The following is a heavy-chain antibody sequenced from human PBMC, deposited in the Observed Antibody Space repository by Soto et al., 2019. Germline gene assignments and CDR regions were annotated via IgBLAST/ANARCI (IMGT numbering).Heavy chain of an antibody. CDR3: ASTLLWFGELYSPFDY. J-gene: IGHJ4*02. V-gene: IGHV3-30*14. CDR1: GFTLSSYA. D-gene: IGHD3-10*01. CDR2: ISYDGSNK. Sequence: QVQLVESGGGVVQHGRSLRLSCAASGFTLSSYAMHRGRQAPGKGLEWVAVISYDGSNKYYADSVKGRFTISRDNSKNTLYLQMNSLRAEDTAVYYCASTLLWFGELYSPFDYCGQGTLVNVSS.